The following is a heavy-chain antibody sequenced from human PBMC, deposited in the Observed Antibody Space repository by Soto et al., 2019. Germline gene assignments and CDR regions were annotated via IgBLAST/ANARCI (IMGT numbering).Heavy chain of an antibody. CDR1: GLTFSSSS. CDR2: IRASDGST. D-gene: IGHD1-20*01. J-gene: IGHJ5*02. Sequence: EVQLLESGGGLVQPGGSLRLSCAASGLTFSSSSMSWVRQAPGKGLEWVASIRASDGSTYYADSVKGRFTISRDNSKDTLYLQLSSLRAEDMAVYYCAKLVSSWGQGTLVTVSS. CDR3: AKLVSS. V-gene: IGHV3-23*01.